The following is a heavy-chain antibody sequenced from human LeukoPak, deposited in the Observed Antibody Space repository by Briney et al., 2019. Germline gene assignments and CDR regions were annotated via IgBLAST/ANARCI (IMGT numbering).Heavy chain of an antibody. CDR1: GGSISSSSYY. CDR3: ASYGSGSYYWAAFDY. D-gene: IGHD3-10*01. Sequence: KPSETLSLTCTVSGGSISSSSYYWGWIRQPPGKGLEWIGSIYYSGSTYYNPSLKSRVPISVDTSKNQFSLKLSSVTAADTAVYYCASYGSGSYYWAAFDYWGQGTLVTVSS. CDR2: IYYSGST. V-gene: IGHV4-39*01. J-gene: IGHJ4*02.